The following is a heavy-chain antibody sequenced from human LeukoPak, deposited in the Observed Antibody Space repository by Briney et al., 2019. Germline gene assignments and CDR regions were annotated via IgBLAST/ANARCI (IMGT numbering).Heavy chain of an antibody. Sequence: ASVKVSCKASGYTFTGYYMHWVRQAPGQGLEWMGWINPNSGGTNYAQKFQGRVTMTRDTSISTAYMELSRLRSDDTAVYYCARDTVGSYGMDVWGQGTTVTVSS. J-gene: IGHJ6*02. CDR1: GYTFTGYY. V-gene: IGHV1-2*02. CDR2: INPNSGGT. CDR3: ARDTVGSYGMDV.